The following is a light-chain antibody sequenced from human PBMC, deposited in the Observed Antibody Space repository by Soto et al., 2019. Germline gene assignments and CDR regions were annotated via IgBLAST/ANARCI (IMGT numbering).Light chain of an antibody. V-gene: IGKV3-11*01. CDR1: QSVGTY. CDR3: QQRGNCPLT. CDR2: DAF. Sequence: EIVLTQSPATLSLSPGERATLSCRASQSVGTYLAWYRQKPGQAPRLLIYDAFNRAAGIPARFSGSGSGTDFSLTTGSLEPEDFAVYYCQQRGNCPLTCGGGTRVDIK. J-gene: IGKJ4*01.